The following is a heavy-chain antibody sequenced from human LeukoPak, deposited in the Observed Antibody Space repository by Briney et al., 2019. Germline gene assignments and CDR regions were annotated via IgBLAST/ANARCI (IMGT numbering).Heavy chain of an antibody. CDR3: VTGRYSYGWYDH. D-gene: IGHD1-26*01. J-gene: IGHJ5*02. CDR2: MYYGGSP. V-gene: IGHV4-59*13. Sequence: PSETLSLTCTVSGGSISSFYWSWIRQPPGKGLEWIGYMYYGGSPNYNLSLKSRVITSLDTSKNQFSLKLNSVTTADTAVYYCVTGRYSYGWYDHWGQGILVTVSS. CDR1: GGSISSFY.